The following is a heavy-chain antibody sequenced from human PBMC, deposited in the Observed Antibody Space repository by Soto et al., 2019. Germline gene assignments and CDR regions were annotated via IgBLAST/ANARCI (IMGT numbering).Heavy chain of an antibody. CDR3: ARAGVEQQLVVYYYGMDV. CDR2: IWYDGSNK. V-gene: IGHV3-33*01. D-gene: IGHD6-13*01. J-gene: IGHJ6*02. Sequence: QPGGSLRLSCAASGFTFSSYGMHWVRQAPGKGLEWVAVIWYDGSNKYYADSVKGRFTISRDNSKNTLYLQMNSLRAEDTAVYYCARAGVEQQLVVYYYGMDVWGQGTTVTVSS. CDR1: GFTFSSYG.